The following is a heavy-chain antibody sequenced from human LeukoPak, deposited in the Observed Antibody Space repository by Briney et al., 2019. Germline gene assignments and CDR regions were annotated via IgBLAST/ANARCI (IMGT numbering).Heavy chain of an antibody. J-gene: IGHJ4*02. CDR2: ISSSSSYI. V-gene: IGHV3-21*01. CDR1: GFTFSSYS. Sequence: AGSLSLSCAASGFTFSSYSMNWVRQAPGKGLEWVSSISSSSSYIYYADSVKVRFTISRDNAKNSLYLQMNSLRAEDTAVYYCARAGVVVPAAMRYFDYWGEGTLVTVSS. D-gene: IGHD2-2*01. CDR3: ARAGVVVPAAMRYFDY.